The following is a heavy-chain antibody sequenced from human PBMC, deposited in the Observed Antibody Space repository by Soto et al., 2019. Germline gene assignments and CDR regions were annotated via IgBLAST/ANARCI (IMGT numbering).Heavy chain of an antibody. CDR2: IYHSGST. CDR3: ARVRWYSSGWYPRYFDY. CDR1: GYSISSGYY. J-gene: IGHJ4*02. V-gene: IGHV4-38-2*01. D-gene: IGHD6-19*01. Sequence: SETLSLTCAVSGYSISSGYYWGWIRQPPGKGLEWIGSIYHSGSTYYNPSLKSRVTISVDTSMNQFSLKLSSVTAADTAVYYCARVRWYSSGWYPRYFDYWGQGTLVTVSS.